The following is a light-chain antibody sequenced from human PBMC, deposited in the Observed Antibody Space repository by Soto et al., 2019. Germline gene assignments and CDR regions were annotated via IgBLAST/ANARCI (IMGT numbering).Light chain of an antibody. CDR1: SSDVGSYHL. CDR3: CSYAGSSTFV. CDR2: EGS. J-gene: IGLJ1*01. Sequence: QSALTQPASVSGSPGQSITISCTGTSSDVGSYHLVSWYQHHPGKAPKLMIYEGSKRPSGVSNRFSGSKSGTTASLTISGLQAEDEDDYYCCSYAGSSTFVFGTGTKLTVL. V-gene: IGLV2-23*01.